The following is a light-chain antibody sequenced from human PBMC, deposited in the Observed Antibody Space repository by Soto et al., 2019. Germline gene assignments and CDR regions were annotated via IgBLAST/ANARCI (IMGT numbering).Light chain of an antibody. CDR1: SRDIGGYDY. V-gene: IGLV2-14*01. CDR2: EVR. Sequence: QSVLTQPASVSGYRGQSITISCTGTSRDIGGYDYVSWYQQRPGKAPKLMIYEVRYRPSGGSNRVSGSKSGNTASLTISGLQAEDGADYYCCSYTRTSNHYFFGSGTKVTVL. J-gene: IGLJ1*01. CDR3: CSYTRTSNHYF.